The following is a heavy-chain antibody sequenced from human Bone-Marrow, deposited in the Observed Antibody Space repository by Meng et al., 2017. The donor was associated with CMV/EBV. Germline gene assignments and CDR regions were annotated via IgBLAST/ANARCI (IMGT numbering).Heavy chain of an antibody. Sequence: SGYTLTSYDINWVRQATGQGLEWMGWMNPSSGNTGYAQKFQGRVTMTRNTSISTAYMELSSLRSEDTAVYYCAADYDSSGYYGGWFDPWGQGTLVTVSS. CDR1: GYTLTSYD. V-gene: IGHV1-8*01. CDR2: MNPSSGNT. D-gene: IGHD3-22*01. CDR3: AADYDSSGYYGGWFDP. J-gene: IGHJ5*02.